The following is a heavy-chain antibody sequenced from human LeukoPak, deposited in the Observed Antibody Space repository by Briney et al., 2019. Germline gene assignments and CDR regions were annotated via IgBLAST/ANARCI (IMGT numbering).Heavy chain of an antibody. V-gene: IGHV4-39*02. Sequence: EASETLSLTCTVSGGSISNSGYYWGWIRQPPGKGLEWTGNIYYSGSTYSNPSLKSRVTISVDTSKNHFSLKLSSVTAADTAIYYCAKTYYYDPFDYWGQGTLVTVSS. J-gene: IGHJ4*02. CDR1: GGSISNSGYY. CDR2: IYYSGST. CDR3: AKTYYYDPFDY. D-gene: IGHD3-22*01.